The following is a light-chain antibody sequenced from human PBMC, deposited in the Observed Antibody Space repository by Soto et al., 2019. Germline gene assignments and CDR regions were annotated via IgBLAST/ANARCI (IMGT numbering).Light chain of an antibody. J-gene: IGKJ5*01. Sequence: EIGLTQSPATLSLSPGERATLSCRASQSVSSYLAWYQQRPGQAPRLLIYDASNRATGVPARFSGSGSGTDFTLTISSLEPEDFAVYYCQQRSSWPPTFGQGTRLEI. V-gene: IGKV3-11*01. CDR3: QQRSSWPPT. CDR2: DAS. CDR1: QSVSSY.